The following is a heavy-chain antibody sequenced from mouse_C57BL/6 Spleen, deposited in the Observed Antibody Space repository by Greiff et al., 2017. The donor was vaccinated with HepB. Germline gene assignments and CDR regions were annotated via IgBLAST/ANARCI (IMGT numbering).Heavy chain of an antibody. CDR2: INYDGSST. CDR1: GFTFSDYY. D-gene: IGHD2-12*01. Sequence: VMLVESEGGLVQPGSSMKLSCTASGFTFSDYYMAWVRQVPEKGLEWVANINYDGSSTYYLDSLKSRFIISRDNAKNILYLQMSSLKSEDTATYYCARDGGRVRWYFDVWGTGTTVTVSS. V-gene: IGHV5-16*01. CDR3: ARDGGRVRWYFDV. J-gene: IGHJ1*03.